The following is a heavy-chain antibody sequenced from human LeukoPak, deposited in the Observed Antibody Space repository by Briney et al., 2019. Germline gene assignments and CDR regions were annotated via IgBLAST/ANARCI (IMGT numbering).Heavy chain of an antibody. CDR2: IIPIFGTA. V-gene: IGHV1-69*01. J-gene: IGHJ5*02. Sequence: ASVKVSCKASGGTFSSYAISWVRQAPGQGLEWMGGIIPIFGTANYAQKFQGRVTITADESTSTAYMELSSLRSEDTAVYYCARAQLVESWFDPWGQGTLVTVSS. D-gene: IGHD6-6*01. CDR3: ARAQLVESWFDP. CDR1: GGTFSSYA.